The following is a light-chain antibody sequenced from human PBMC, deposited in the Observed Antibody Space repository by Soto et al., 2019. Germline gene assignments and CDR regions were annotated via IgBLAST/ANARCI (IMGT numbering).Light chain of an antibody. CDR3: QQTKSLPPT. J-gene: IGKJ5*01. V-gene: IGKV1-12*01. CDR2: GAS. Sequence: DIHMTQSPSSVSASVGDRVTITCRASRGVSTWLGWYQQKPGRAPKLLIYGASNLENGVPSRFSGSGSGTDFTLTISSLQPEDFATYYCQQTKSLPPTLGQGTRLEIK. CDR1: RGVSTW.